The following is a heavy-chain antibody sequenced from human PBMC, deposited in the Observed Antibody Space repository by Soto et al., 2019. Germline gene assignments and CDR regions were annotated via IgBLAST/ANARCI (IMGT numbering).Heavy chain of an antibody. Sequence: QVQLQQWGAGLLKPSETLSLTCAVYGGSFSGYYWSWIRQPPGKVLEWIGEINHSGSTNYNPSLKGQVNLSVDTSKIQFSLRLSSVIAADTAVYYCARAPSNMVRGVIDYWGQGTLVTVSS. CDR1: GGSFSGYY. J-gene: IGHJ4*02. D-gene: IGHD3-10*01. CDR3: ARAPSNMVRGVIDY. CDR2: INHSGST. V-gene: IGHV4-34*01.